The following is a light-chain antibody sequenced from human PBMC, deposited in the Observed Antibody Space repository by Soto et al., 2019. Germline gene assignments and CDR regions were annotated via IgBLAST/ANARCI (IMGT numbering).Light chain of an antibody. CDR3: QKYNNWPRT. V-gene: IGKV3-15*01. Sequence: EIVMTQSPATLSVSPGESATLSCRASQSISTNLAWYQQNLGQAPRLLIYGESTRATGIPDRFSGSGSGTDFKLTITSLQSEDFAVYYCQKYNNWPRTCGQGTKGDIK. CDR1: QSISTN. CDR2: GES. J-gene: IGKJ1*01.